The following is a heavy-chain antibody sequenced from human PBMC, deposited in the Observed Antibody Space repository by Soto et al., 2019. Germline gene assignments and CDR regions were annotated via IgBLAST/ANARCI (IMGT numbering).Heavy chain of an antibody. V-gene: IGHV5-51*01. D-gene: IGHD3-9*01. Sequence: PGESLKISCKGSGYSFTSYWIGWVRQMPGKGLEWMGIIYPGDSDTRYSPSFQGQVTISADKSISTAYLQWSSLKASDTAMYYCARFPSYYDILTGYHTPQYYIDYWGQATLVTVSS. CDR3: ARFPSYYDILTGYHTPQYYIDY. CDR2: IYPGDSDT. J-gene: IGHJ4*02. CDR1: GYSFTSYW.